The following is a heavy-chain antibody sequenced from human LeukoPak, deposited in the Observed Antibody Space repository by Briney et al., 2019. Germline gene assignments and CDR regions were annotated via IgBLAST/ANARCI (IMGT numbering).Heavy chain of an antibody. CDR1: GYTFTGYY. J-gene: IGHJ4*02. V-gene: IGHV1-2*02. CDR3: ARAKGSIAAAATGY. D-gene: IGHD6-13*01. CDR2: TNPNSGGT. Sequence: GASVKVSCKASGYTFTGYYMHWVRQAPGQGLEWMGWTNPNSGGTNYAQKFQGRVTMTRDTSISTAYMELSRLRSDDTAVYYCARAKGSIAAAATGYWGQGTLVTVSS.